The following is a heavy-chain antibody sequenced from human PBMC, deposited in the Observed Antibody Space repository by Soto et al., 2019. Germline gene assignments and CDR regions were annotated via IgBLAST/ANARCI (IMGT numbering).Heavy chain of an antibody. J-gene: IGHJ6*02. CDR3: TTGATSGLYVNYYYGIDV. D-gene: IGHD3-3*01. V-gene: IGHV6-1*01. CDR1: GDSVASNSAA. Sequence: PSQTLSLTCAISGDSVASNSAAWNWIRQSPSRGLEWLGRTYYRSKWYTDYAESVKSRITINPDTSKNQVSLQLKSVTPEDTAVYYCTTGATSGLYVNYYYGIDVWGQGTTVTVSS. CDR2: TYYRSKWYT.